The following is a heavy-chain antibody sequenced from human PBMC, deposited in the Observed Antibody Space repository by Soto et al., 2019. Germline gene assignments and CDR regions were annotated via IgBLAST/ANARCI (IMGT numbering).Heavy chain of an antibody. CDR3: ARRRGTTVTRYWYFDL. V-gene: IGHV4-34*01. Sequence: QVQLQQWGAGLLKPSETLSLTCAVYGGSFSGYYWSWIRQPPGKGLEWIGEINHSGSTNYNPSLKSRVTISVDTSTNQSSLKLSSVTAADTAVYYCARRRGTTVTRYWYFDLWGRGTLVTVSS. CDR2: INHSGST. CDR1: GGSFSGYY. J-gene: IGHJ2*01. D-gene: IGHD4-17*01.